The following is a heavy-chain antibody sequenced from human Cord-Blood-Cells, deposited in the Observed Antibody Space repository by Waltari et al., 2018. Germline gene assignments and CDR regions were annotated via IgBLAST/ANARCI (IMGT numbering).Heavy chain of an antibody. CDR1: GFTFSSYA. CDR2: ISYDGSNK. Sequence: QVQLVESGGGVVQPGRSLRLSCAASGFTFSSYAMHWVRQAPGKGLEWVAVISYDGSNKYYADSVKGRFTISRDNSKNTLYLQMNSLRAGDTAVYYCARDQVDYWGQGTLVTVSS. J-gene: IGHJ4*02. V-gene: IGHV3-30-3*01. CDR3: ARDQVDY.